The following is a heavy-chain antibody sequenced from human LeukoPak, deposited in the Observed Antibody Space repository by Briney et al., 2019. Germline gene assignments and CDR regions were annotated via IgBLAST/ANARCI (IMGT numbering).Heavy chain of an antibody. D-gene: IGHD3-22*01. CDR3: ARGRIAKIVVVHSFSYGMDV. CDR2: INDYTGDS. Sequence: SETLSLTCTVFGGSFTDYFWTWIRHSPGKGLEWLGEINDYTGDSKYNPSLNSQVSISLEKSKNQLSLELRSVTAADTAVYYCARGRIAKIVVVHSFSYGMDVRGQGTTVTVAS. J-gene: IGHJ6*02. V-gene: IGHV4-34*01. CDR1: GGSFTDYF.